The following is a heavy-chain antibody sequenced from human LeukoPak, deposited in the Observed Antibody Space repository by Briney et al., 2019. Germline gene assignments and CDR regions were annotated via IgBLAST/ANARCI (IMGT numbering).Heavy chain of an antibody. J-gene: IGHJ4*02. CDR1: GGSISSSSYY. V-gene: IGHV4-39*01. Sequence: SETLSLTCTASGGSISSSSYYWGWIRQPPGKGLEWIGSIYYSGSTYYNPSLKSRVTISVDTSKNQFSLKLSSVTAADTAVYYCARYLLLWFGEFDYWGQGTLVTVSS. D-gene: IGHD3-10*01. CDR2: IYYSGST. CDR3: ARYLLLWFGEFDY.